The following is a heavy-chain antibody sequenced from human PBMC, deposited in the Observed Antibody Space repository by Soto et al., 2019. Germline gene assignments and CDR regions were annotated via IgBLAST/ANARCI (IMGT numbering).Heavy chain of an antibody. CDR1: GGSISSYY. Sequence: QVQLQESGPGLVKPSETLSLTCTVSGGSISSYYWSWIRQPPGKGLEWIGYIYYSGSTNYNPSLKSRVTISVDTSKNQFSLKLSSVTAADTAVYYCARAKASGWYGPFDYWGQGTLVTVSS. D-gene: IGHD6-19*01. CDR3: ARAKASGWYGPFDY. CDR2: IYYSGST. J-gene: IGHJ4*02. V-gene: IGHV4-59*01.